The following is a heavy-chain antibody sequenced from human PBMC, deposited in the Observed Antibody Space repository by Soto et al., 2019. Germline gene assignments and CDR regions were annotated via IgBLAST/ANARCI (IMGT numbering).Heavy chain of an antibody. CDR3: ASPLLNAYYYDSSGYDYFDY. Sequence: QVQLVESGGGLVKPGGSLRLSCAASGFTFSDYYMSWIRQAPGKGLEWVSYISSSGSTIYYADSVKGRFTISRDNAKNSLYLQMNSLRAEDTAVYYCASPLLNAYYYDSSGYDYFDYWGQGTLVTVSS. CDR1: GFTFSDYY. J-gene: IGHJ4*02. CDR2: ISSSGSTI. D-gene: IGHD3-22*01. V-gene: IGHV3-11*01.